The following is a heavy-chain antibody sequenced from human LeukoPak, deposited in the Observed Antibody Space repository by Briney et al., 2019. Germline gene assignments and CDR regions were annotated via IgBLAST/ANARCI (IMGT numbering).Heavy chain of an antibody. Sequence: PGGSLSLSCAASGFTFSSYWMSWVRQAPGKGLEWVANIQQGGSEKYYVDSVKGRFTISRDNAKNSLFLQMNSLRAEDTAVYYCARCHSSSSGDYRGQGTLVTVSS. J-gene: IGHJ4*02. D-gene: IGHD6-6*01. V-gene: IGHV3-7*05. CDR2: IQQGGSEK. CDR1: GFTFSSYW. CDR3: ARCHSSSSGDY.